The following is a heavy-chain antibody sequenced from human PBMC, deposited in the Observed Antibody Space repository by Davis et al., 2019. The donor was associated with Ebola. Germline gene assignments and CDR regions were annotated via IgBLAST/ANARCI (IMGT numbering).Heavy chain of an antibody. D-gene: IGHD3-10*01. CDR1: GFTFSSYA. J-gene: IGHJ6*02. Sequence: PGGSLRLSCAASGFTFSSYAMSWVRQAPGKGLEWVSAISGSGGSTYYADSVKGRFTISRDNSKNTLYLQMNSLRAEDTAVYYCAKGDTIMVQGLNYYYYYGMDVWGQGTTVTVSS. V-gene: IGHV3-23*01. CDR3: AKGDTIMVQGLNYYYYYGMDV. CDR2: ISGSGGST.